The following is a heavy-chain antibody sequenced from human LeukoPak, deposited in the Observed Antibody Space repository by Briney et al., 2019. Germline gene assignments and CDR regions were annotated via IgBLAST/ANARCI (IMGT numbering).Heavy chain of an antibody. CDR1: GFTFSSYG. CDR2: ISYDGSNK. D-gene: IGHD2/OR15-2a*01. Sequence: QSGGSLRLSCAASGFTFSSYGMHWVRQAPGKGLEWVAVISYDGSNKYYADSVKGRFTISRDNSKNTLYLQMNSLRAEDTAVYYCVSMASGGYWGQGTLVTVSS. V-gene: IGHV3-30*03. J-gene: IGHJ4*02. CDR3: VSMASGGY.